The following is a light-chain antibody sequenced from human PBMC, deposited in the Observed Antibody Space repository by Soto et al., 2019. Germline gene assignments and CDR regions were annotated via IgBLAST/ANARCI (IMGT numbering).Light chain of an antibody. Sequence: DIQMTQSPSSLSASVGDRITITCRASQTISNFLNWYQQKPGKAPNLLIYAASSLQSGVPSRFSGSGSGTDFTLTISSLQPEDFATYYCQQSYRIPYTFGQGTKLESK. J-gene: IGKJ2*01. V-gene: IGKV1-39*01. CDR3: QQSYRIPYT. CDR2: AAS. CDR1: QTISNF.